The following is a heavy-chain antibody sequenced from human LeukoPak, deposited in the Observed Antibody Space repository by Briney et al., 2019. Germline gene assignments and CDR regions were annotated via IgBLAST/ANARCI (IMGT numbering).Heavy chain of an antibody. D-gene: IGHD3-10*01. Sequence: SETLSLTCIVSGGSISSSNYYWGWIRQPPGKGLEWIGSIFYSGSTYYNPSLKSRVTISADTSMNQFSLKLSSVTAADTAVYYCARDYLWFGDRAHDAFDIWGQGTMVTVSS. V-gene: IGHV4-39*02. CDR3: ARDYLWFGDRAHDAFDI. CDR1: GGSISSSNYY. CDR2: IFYSGST. J-gene: IGHJ3*02.